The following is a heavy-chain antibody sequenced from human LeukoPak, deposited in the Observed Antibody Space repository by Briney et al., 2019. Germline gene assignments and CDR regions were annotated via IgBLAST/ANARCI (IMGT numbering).Heavy chain of an antibody. CDR3: AREDYPSWFDP. D-gene: IGHD4-11*01. Sequence: GGSLILSCAASGFTFSSYEMNWVRQAPGKGLEWVSSISSSGSTIYYADSVKGRFTISRDNAKNSLYLQMNSLRAEDTAVYYCAREDYPSWFDPWGQGTLVTVSS. CDR1: GFTFSSYE. J-gene: IGHJ5*02. CDR2: ISSSGSTI. V-gene: IGHV3-48*03.